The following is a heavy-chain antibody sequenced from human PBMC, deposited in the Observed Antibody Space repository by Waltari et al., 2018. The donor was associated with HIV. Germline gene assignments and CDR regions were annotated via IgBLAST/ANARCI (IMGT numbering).Heavy chain of an antibody. V-gene: IGHV3-23*01. Sequence: EAQSLESGGGLVQHGGSLILSCDAPALRFGDYDMSWVRQAPGKGLQWVSSISRNGAKTHYGDSVRGRFTISRDNSKNTLSLQMDSLRVEDTAIYYCAKDGAIDIWGQGTMVTVSS. J-gene: IGHJ3*02. CDR1: ALRFGDYD. CDR3: AKDGAIDI. CDR2: ISRNGAKT.